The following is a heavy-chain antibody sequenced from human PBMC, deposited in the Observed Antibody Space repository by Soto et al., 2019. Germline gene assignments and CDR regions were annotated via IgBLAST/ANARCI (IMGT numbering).Heavy chain of an antibody. J-gene: IGHJ5*02. CDR1: GGSVSSGSYY. CDR3: AREQNWFDP. V-gene: IGHV4-61*01. CDR2: IYYSGST. Sequence: SESLSLTCTVSGGSVSSGSYYWSWIRQPPGKGLEWIGYIYYSGSTNYNPSLKSRVTISVDTSKKQFSLKLSSVTAADTAVYYCAREQNWFDPWGQGTLVTVSS.